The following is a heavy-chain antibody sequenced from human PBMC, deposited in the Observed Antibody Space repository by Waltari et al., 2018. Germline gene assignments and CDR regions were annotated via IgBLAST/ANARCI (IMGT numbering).Heavy chain of an antibody. J-gene: IGHJ4*02. CDR3: ARDRGRGIYLDS. D-gene: IGHD2-15*01. CDR2: VHRSGRT. CDR1: GDSMSSTDW. Sequence: QLQLQESGPGLVKPSGTLSLTCAVSGDSMSSTDWWSWARQSPGKGLEWIGTVHRSGRTNYNPSFAGRVPVSTDTSTSQFSLKVTSATAADTAVYFCARDRGRGIYLDSWGQGTLVTVSP. V-gene: IGHV4-4*02.